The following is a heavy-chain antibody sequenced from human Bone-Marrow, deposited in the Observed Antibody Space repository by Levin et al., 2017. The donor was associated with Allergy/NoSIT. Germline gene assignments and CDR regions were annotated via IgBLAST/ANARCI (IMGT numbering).Heavy chain of an antibody. CDR2: LTVSGGDT. Sequence: GGSLRLSCSASGFTFADYSMHWVRQGPGKGLEWVSALTVSGGDTYYADSVKGRFTISRDNSKNTLYLQMNTLRAEATATYYCATVGEIATLMMVYFDVWGRRTLVTVSS. D-gene: IGHD5-24*01. V-gene: IGHV3-23*01. J-gene: IGHJ2*01. CDR3: ATVGEIATLMMVYFDV. CDR1: GFTFADYS.